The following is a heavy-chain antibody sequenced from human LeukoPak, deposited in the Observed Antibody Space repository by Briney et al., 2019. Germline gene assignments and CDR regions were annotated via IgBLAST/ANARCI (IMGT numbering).Heavy chain of an antibody. CDR3: AKDDSRKYYDYVWGRS. J-gene: IGHJ3*01. Sequence: XGSLXLSCAASGFTVSSNYMSWVRQAPGKGMEWVSLIYSGGSTYYADSVKGRFTISRDNSKNTLYLQMNSLRAEDTAVYYCAKDDSRKYYDYVWGRSWGQGTMVTVSS. CDR1: GFTVSSNY. CDR2: IYSGGST. V-gene: IGHV3-66*02. D-gene: IGHD3-16*01.